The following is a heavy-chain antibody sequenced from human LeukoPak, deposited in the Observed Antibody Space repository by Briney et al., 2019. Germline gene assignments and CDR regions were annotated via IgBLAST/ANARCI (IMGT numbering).Heavy chain of an antibody. CDR1: EFTFSDHY. CDR3: AAIAARPGVDY. Sequence: GGALSLSCAASEFTFSDHYMDWLRQAPGKGLEWVGRTRNKANSYTTEYAASVKGRLTISRNDSTNSLYLQMNSLKTEDTAVYYCAAIAARPGVDYWGQGTLVTVSS. J-gene: IGHJ4*02. V-gene: IGHV3-72*01. D-gene: IGHD6-6*01. CDR2: TRNKANSYTT.